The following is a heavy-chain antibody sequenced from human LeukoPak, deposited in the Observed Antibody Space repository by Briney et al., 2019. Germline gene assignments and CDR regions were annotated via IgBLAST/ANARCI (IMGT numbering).Heavy chain of an antibody. CDR3: AKMYMVRGVIIDYFDY. D-gene: IGHD3-10*01. J-gene: IGHJ4*02. Sequence: PGGSLRLSCAASGFTFSGYSMNWVRQAPGKGLEWVSYISKSSSTIYYADSVKGRFTISRDNAKNSLYLQMNSLRAEDTALYYCAKMYMVRGVIIDYFDYWGQGTLVTVSS. CDR2: ISKSSSTI. V-gene: IGHV3-48*04. CDR1: GFTFSGYS.